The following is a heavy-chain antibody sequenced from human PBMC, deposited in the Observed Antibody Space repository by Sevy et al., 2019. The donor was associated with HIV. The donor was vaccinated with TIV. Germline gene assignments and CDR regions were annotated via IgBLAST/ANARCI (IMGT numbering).Heavy chain of an antibody. D-gene: IGHD5-12*01. V-gene: IGHV5-51*01. CDR2: IYPGDSDT. CDR1: GYSFTSYW. J-gene: IGHJ4*02. Sequence: GESLKISCKGSGYSFTSYWIGWVRQMPGKGLEWMGIIYPGDSDTRYSPSFQGQVTISADKSISTAYLQWSSLKASDTAMYYCARHHHPLEMASWALYYFDYWGQGTLVTVSS. CDR3: ARHHHPLEMASWALYYFDY.